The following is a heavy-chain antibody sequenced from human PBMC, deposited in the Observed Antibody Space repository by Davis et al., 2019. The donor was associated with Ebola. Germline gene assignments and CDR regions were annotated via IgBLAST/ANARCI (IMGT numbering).Heavy chain of an antibody. CDR1: GGPTSNSHKY. D-gene: IGHD5-12*01. CDR2: VYYSGTT. Sequence: MPSETLSLTFTVPGGPTSNSHKYWGWIRQPPGQGQVWIGCVYYSGTTYYNPSLKSRVTISLDTSKNQFSLRLTSVSTADTAVYYCAREGGDIYSGYVWGQGILVTVSS. J-gene: IGHJ4*02. V-gene: IGHV4-39*02. CDR3: AREGGDIYSGYV.